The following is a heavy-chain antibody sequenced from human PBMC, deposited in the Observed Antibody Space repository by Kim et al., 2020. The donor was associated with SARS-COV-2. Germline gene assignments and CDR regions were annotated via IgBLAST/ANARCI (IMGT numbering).Heavy chain of an antibody. CDR3: ARDFYDFWSGFYYYYGMDV. V-gene: IGHV3-30*07. Sequence: GRFTISRDNSKNTLYLQMNSLRAEDTAVYYCARDFYDFWSGFYYYYGMDVWGQGTTVTVSS. J-gene: IGHJ6*02. D-gene: IGHD3-3*01.